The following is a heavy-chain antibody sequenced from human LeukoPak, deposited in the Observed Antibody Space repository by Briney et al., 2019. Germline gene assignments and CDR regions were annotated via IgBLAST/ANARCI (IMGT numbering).Heavy chain of an antibody. CDR2: IYYSGSAA. Sequence: SETLSLTCTVSGGSISGYYWSWIRQPPGKGLEWVGSIYYSGSAANYNPSLESRVMTSVDTSKNQFSLQVNSVTAADTAVYYCARDIPGGSHAFDIWGQGTMVTVSS. V-gene: IGHV4-59*08. CDR3: ARDIPGGSHAFDI. J-gene: IGHJ3*02. CDR1: GGSISGYY. D-gene: IGHD1-1*01.